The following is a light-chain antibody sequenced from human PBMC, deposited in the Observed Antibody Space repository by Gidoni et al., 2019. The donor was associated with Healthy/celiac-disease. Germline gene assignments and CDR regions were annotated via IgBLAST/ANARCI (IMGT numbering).Light chain of an antibody. CDR1: QSVSSSY. CDR2: GAS. CDR3: QQYGSSPSLT. Sequence: ELVLTQSPVTLSLSPGERATLSCRASQSVSSSYLAWSQQNPGQAPRLLIYGASSRATGIPDRFSGSGSATDFTLTISRLEPEDFAVYYCQQYGSSPSLTFGGGTKVEIK. J-gene: IGKJ4*01. V-gene: IGKV3-20*01.